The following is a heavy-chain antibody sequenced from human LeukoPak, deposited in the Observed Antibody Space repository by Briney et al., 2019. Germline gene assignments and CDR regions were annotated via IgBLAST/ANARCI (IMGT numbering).Heavy chain of an antibody. CDR3: ASLLLPAAIRYYGMDV. CDR1: GFTVSNYH. D-gene: IGHD2-2*01. CDR2: IIHTGVET. Sequence: GGSLRLSCAASGFTVSNYHINWVRQAPGWGLEWVAAIIHTGVETYYADSVKGRFTLSRDNSENMVHLQMNSLRVDDTAVYYCASLLLPAAIRYYGMDVWGQGTTVTVSS. J-gene: IGHJ6*02. V-gene: IGHV3-23*01.